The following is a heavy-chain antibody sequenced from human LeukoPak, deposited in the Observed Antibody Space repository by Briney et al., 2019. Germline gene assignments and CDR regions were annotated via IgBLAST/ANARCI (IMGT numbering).Heavy chain of an antibody. V-gene: IGHV4-59*08. J-gene: IGHJ3*02. D-gene: IGHD6-13*01. CDR2: IYYSGST. Sequence: SETLSLTCAVSGGSISSYYWSWIRQPPGKGLEWIGYIYYSGSTNYNPSLKSRVTISVDTSKNQFSLKLSSVTAADTAVYYCASRLGIAATPVGFDIWGQGTMVTVSS. CDR1: GGSISSYY. CDR3: ASRLGIAATPVGFDI.